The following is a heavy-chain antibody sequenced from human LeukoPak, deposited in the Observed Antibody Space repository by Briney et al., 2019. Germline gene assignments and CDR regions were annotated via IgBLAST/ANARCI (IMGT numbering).Heavy chain of an antibody. J-gene: IGHJ3*02. D-gene: IGHD1-26*01. CDR3: ARDIGIYPHVAFDI. CDR1: GGSIRSSSYY. CDR2: IYYSGST. V-gene: IGHV4-39*07. Sequence: SETLSLTCTVSGGSIRSSSYYWGWIRQPPGKGLEWVGNIYYSGSTYYNPSLESRVTISVDTSMTQFSLRLTSVTAADTAVYFWARDIGIYPHVAFDIWGQGTLVTVSS.